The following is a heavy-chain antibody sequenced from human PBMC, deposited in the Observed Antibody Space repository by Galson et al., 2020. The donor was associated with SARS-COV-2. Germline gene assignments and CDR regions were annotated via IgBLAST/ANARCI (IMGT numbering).Heavy chain of an antibody. V-gene: IGHV4-39*01. Sequence: SETLSLTCTISGGSISTTNYYWGWIRQSPGKGLEWIGSVHYSGSSFYTPSLESRVRISVDTSKNQFSLKLSSVTATDTAVYYCARRRHWHNWFDAWGQGIQVTVSS. CDR3: ARRRHWHNWFDA. D-gene: IGHD1-1*01. CDR2: VHYSGSS. J-gene: IGHJ5*02. CDR1: GGSISTTNYY.